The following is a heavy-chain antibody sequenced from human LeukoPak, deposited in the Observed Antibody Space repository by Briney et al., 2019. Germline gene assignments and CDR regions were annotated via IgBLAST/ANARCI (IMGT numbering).Heavy chain of an antibody. CDR3: ARNRGDPSYFDY. J-gene: IGHJ4*02. CDR2: ISTSSSYI. D-gene: IGHD4-17*01. Sequence: GGSLRLSCTASGFTFNGYSMNWVRQAPGKGLEWVSSISTSSSYIYYADSVKGRFTISRNNPKNSLYLQTNSLRAEDTAVYYCARNRGDPSYFDYWGQGTLVTVSS. V-gene: IGHV3-21*01. CDR1: GFTFNGYS.